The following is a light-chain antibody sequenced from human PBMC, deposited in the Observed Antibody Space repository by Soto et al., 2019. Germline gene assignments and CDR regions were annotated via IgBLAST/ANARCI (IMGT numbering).Light chain of an antibody. CDR1: SSGSIASNY. J-gene: IGLJ2*01. CDR3: NSRTSSGSSV. Sequence: LTQPHSVSESPGKTVTISCTRSSGSIASNYVSWYQQHPGRAPKLMLYEVSKRPSGVSNRFSGSKSGNTASLTISGLQADDEAEYYCNSRTSSGSSVFGGGTKLTVL. CDR2: EVS. V-gene: IGLV2-14*01.